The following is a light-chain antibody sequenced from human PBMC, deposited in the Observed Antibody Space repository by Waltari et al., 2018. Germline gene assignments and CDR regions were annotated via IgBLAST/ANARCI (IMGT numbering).Light chain of an antibody. CDR2: EGS. CDR1: SSGVGSYNL. J-gene: IGLJ3*02. Sequence: QSALTQPASVSGSPGQSITISCTGTSSGVGSYNLVSWYQQHPGKAPKLMICEGSKRPSGVSNRFSGSKSGNTASLTISGLQAEDEADYYCCSYAGSRTFVVFGGGTKLTVL. CDR3: CSYAGSRTFVV. V-gene: IGLV2-23*03.